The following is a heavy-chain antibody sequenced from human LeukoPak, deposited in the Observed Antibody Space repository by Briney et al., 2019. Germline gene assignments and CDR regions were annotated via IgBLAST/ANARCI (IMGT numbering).Heavy chain of an antibody. J-gene: IGHJ6*03. D-gene: IGHD6-19*01. V-gene: IGHV1-2*02. Sequence: ASVKVSCKASGYTFTGYYMHWVRQAPGQGLEWMGWINPNSGGTNYAQKFQGGVTMTRDTSISTAYMELSSLRSEDTAVYYCAKASSGWYEVGRLQDNYYYYMDVWGKGTTVTISS. CDR3: AKASSGWYEVGRLQDNYYYYMDV. CDR1: GYTFTGYY. CDR2: INPNSGGT.